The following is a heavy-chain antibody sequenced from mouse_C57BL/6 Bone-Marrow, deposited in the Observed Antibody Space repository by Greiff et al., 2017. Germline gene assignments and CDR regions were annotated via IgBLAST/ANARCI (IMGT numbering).Heavy chain of an antibody. CDR1: GFTFSSYG. V-gene: IGHV5-6*01. D-gene: IGHD4-1*01. CDR3: ARLGRAMDY. Sequence: EVMLVESGGDLVKPGGSLKLSCAASGFTFSSYGMSWVRQTPDKRLEWVATISSGGSYTYYPDSVKGRFTISRDNAKNTLYLQMSSLKSEDTAMYYCARLGRAMDYWGQGTSVTVSS. CDR2: ISSGGSYT. J-gene: IGHJ4*01.